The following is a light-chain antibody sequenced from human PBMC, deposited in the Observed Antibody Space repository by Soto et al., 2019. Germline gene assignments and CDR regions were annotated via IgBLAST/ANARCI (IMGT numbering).Light chain of an antibody. Sequence: QSVLTQPASVSGSPGQSITISCTGTSSDVGGYDYVSWYQQHPGKAPKLMIYDVSNRPSGVSNRFSGPKSGNTASLTISGLQAEDEADYYCSSYTSSSPSFGTGTKVTV. CDR2: DVS. V-gene: IGLV2-14*03. J-gene: IGLJ1*01. CDR1: SSDVGGYDY. CDR3: SSYTSSSPS.